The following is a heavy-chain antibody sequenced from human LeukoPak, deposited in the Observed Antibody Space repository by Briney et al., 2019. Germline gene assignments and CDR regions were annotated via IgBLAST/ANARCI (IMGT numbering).Heavy chain of an antibody. CDR3: ARDLNSGWDTFDY. D-gene: IGHD6-19*01. CDR1: GYTFTGYY. V-gene: IGHV1-2*02. CDR2: INPNSGGT. J-gene: IGHJ4*02. Sequence: ASVKVSCKASGYTFTGYYMHWVRQAPGQGLEWMGWINPNSGGTNYAQKFQGRVTMTRDTSISTAYMELSRLRSDDTAVYYCARDLNSGWDTFDYWGQGTLVTVSS.